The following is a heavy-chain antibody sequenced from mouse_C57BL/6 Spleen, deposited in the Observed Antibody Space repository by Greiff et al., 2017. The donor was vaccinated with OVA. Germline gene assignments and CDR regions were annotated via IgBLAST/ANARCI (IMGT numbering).Heavy chain of an antibody. CDR2: IYPGSGST. D-gene: IGHD1-1*01. V-gene: IGHV1-55*01. J-gene: IGHJ3*01. Sequence: QVQLQQPGAELVKPGASVKMSCKASGYTFTSYWITWVKQRPGQGLEWIGDIYPGSGSTNYNEQFKSTATLTVDTSSSTAYMQLSSLTSEDSAVYYCAREEAYGSIAWFAYWGQGTLVTVSA. CDR3: AREEAYGSIAWFAY. CDR1: GYTFTSYW.